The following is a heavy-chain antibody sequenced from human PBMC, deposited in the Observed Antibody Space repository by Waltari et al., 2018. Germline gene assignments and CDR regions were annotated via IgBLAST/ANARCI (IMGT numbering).Heavy chain of an antibody. CDR1: GFTFSSCG. D-gene: IGHD1-26*01. CDR3: AKRVGGSPYYFDY. CDR2: MSRSGGST. J-gene: IGHJ4*02. Sequence: EVQLLEYGGGLVQPGGSLRLSCVASGFTFSSCGMSWVRKPPGKGLEWVSTMSRSGGSTYYADSVKGRFTISRDNSKNTLYLQMNSLRAEDTAVYYCAKRVGGSPYYFDYWGQGILVTVSS. V-gene: IGHV3-23*01.